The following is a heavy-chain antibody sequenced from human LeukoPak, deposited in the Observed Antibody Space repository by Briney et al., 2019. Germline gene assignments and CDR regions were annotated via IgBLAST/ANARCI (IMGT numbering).Heavy chain of an antibody. CDR3: AREFQY. CDR2: IYTSGTT. CDR1: GGSISSGSYY. J-gene: IGHJ4*02. V-gene: IGHV4-61*02. Sequence: SETLSLTCTVSGGSISSGSYYWSWIRQPAGRGLEWVGRIYTSGTTNYNPSLKSRLTISVDTSKTQSSMKLHSVPAADTAVYYCAREFQYWGQGTLVTVSS.